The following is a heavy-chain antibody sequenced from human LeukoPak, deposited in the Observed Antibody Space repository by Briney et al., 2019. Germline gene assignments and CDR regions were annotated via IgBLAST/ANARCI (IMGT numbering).Heavy chain of an antibody. D-gene: IGHD6-13*01. Sequence: ASVKVSCKASGYTFTGYYMHWVRQAPGQGPEWMGWINPNSGGTNYAQKFQGRVTMTRDTSISTAYMELSRLRSDDTAVYYCARVAGLAAADPFDYWGQGTLVTVSS. CDR2: INPNSGGT. V-gene: IGHV1-2*02. CDR1: GYTFTGYY. CDR3: ARVAGLAAADPFDY. J-gene: IGHJ4*02.